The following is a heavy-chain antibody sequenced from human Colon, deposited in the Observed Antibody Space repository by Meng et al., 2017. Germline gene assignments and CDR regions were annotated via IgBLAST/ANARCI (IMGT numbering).Heavy chain of an antibody. CDR1: GGSISSGDYY. CDR2: IYYSGST. J-gene: IGHJ5*02. D-gene: IGHD4-17*01. CDR3: ARDRKHYGERGWFDP. Sequence: QVQLQESGPVLLQPSQNPSLPCTVSGGSISSGDYYWSWIRQPPGKGLEWIGYIYYSGSTYSNASLKSRVTISIDRSKNQFSLKLSSVTATDTAVYYCARDRKHYGERGWFDPWGQGTLVTVSS. V-gene: IGHV4-30-4*01.